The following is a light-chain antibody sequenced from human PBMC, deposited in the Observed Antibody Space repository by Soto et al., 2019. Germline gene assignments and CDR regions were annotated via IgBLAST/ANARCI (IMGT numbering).Light chain of an antibody. Sequence: EIVLTQSPGTLSLSPGESATLSCRASQSVSSSYLAWYQQKPGQAPRLLIYGASSRATDIPDRFRGSGSGTDFTLTISRLEPEDFAVYYCQQYGSSPWTVGQGNKVDIK. CDR1: QSVSSSY. J-gene: IGKJ1*01. CDR2: GAS. V-gene: IGKV3-20*01. CDR3: QQYGSSPWT.